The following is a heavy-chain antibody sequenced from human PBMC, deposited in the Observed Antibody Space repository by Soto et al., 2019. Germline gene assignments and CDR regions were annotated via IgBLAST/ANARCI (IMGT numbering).Heavy chain of an antibody. J-gene: IGHJ4*02. V-gene: IGHV4-59*08. Sequence: QVQLQESGPGLVKPSETLSLTCTVSGGSISSYYWSWIRQPPGKGLEWIGYIYYSGSTNYNPSLKSRVTISVDTSKNQFSLKLSSVTAADTAVYYCARHTVGSPEDILTGYFPYYFDYWGQGTLVTVSS. CDR2: IYYSGST. D-gene: IGHD3-9*01. CDR3: ARHTVGSPEDILTGYFPYYFDY. CDR1: GGSISSYY.